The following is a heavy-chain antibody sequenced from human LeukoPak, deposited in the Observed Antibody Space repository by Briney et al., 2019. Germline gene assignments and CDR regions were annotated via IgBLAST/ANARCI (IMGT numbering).Heavy chain of an antibody. D-gene: IGHD3-22*01. V-gene: IGHV3-30-3*02. CDR1: GFTFSSYA. J-gene: IGHJ4*02. CDR2: ISYDGSNK. Sequence: GGSLRLSCAASGFTFSSYAMHWVRQAPGKGLEWVAVISYDGSNKYYADSVKGRFTISRDNSKNTLYLQMNSLRAEDTALYYCVKNSGYSLDLGYWGQGTLVTVSS. CDR3: VKNSGYSLDLGY.